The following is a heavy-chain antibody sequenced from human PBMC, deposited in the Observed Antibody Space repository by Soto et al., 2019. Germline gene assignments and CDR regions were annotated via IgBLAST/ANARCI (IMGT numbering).Heavy chain of an antibody. CDR1: GFTLTHYA. Sequence: EVPLLVSRGGSAQPGGSLRLSCEVSGFTLTHYAMSWVRQTPGKGLEWVSRISARGDRTYYADTVKGRFTISKDFSKNTVFPQVNSLRGDASAVDYCGGSCTWGQGTMVTVTS. CDR2: ISARGDRT. CDR3: GGSCT. V-gene: IGHV3-23*01. D-gene: IGHD3-16*01. J-gene: IGHJ3*01.